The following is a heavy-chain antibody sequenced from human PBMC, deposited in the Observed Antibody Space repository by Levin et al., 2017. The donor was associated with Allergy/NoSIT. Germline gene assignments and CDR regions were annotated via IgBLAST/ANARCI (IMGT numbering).Heavy chain of an antibody. CDR2: ISGSGGAT. CDR3: AKAPAWATAVLDY. J-gene: IGHJ4*02. V-gene: IGHV3-23*01. D-gene: IGHD5-12*01. CDR1: GFTFSNYA. Sequence: GESLKISCAASGFTFSNYAMSWVRQAPGKGLEWVSSISGSGGATYYPDSVKGRFTISRDNSKDTLYLQINTLRAEDTAVYYCAKAPAWATAVLDYWGQGTLVTVSS.